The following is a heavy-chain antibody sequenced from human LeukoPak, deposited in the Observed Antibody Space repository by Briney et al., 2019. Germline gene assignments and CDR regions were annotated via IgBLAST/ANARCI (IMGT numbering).Heavy chain of an antibody. CDR1: GFTFSSYS. J-gene: IGHJ4*02. CDR2: ISSSSSYI. CDR3: ARVRLGDSSTYYYPYFDY. D-gene: IGHD3-22*01. Sequence: PGGSLRLPCAASGFTFSSYSMNWVRQAPGKGLEWVSSISSSSSYIYYADSVKGRFTISRDNAKNSLYLQMNSLRAEDTAVYYCARVRLGDSSTYYYPYFDYWGQGTLVTVSS. V-gene: IGHV3-21*04.